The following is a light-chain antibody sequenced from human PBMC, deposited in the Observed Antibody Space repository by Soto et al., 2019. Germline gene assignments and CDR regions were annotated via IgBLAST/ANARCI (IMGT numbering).Light chain of an antibody. Sequence: QSVLTQSPSASASLGASVKLTCALSSGHSSYAIAWHQQQPEKGPRALMKLNSDGSHTRGDGIPDRFSGSSSGAERYLTISSLQSEDEADYYCQTWGTGILVFGGGTTLTVL. CDR2: LNSDGSH. V-gene: IGLV4-69*01. CDR3: QTWGTGILV. J-gene: IGLJ3*02. CDR1: SGHSSYA.